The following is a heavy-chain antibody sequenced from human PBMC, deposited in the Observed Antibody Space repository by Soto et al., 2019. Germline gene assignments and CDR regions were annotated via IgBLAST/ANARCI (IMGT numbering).Heavy chain of an antibody. Sequence: PGGSLRLSCAASGFTFSDAWMSWVRQAPGKGLDWVGRIKSKSDGGTTEYAAPVRGRFTISRDDSKNTLYLQMNSLKTEDTAVYYCTTDLWRIAVVGGYTGYFNPCGQGTPVTVSS. J-gene: IGHJ5*02. V-gene: IGHV3-15*01. CDR2: IKSKSDGGTT. CDR3: TTDLWRIAVVGGYTGYFNP. CDR1: GFTFSDAW. D-gene: IGHD2-21*01.